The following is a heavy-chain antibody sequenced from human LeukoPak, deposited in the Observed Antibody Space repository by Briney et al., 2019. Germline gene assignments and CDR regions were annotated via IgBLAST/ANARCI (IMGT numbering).Heavy chain of an antibody. J-gene: IGHJ4*02. Sequence: SETLSLTCTVSGGSIDNYYWSWIRQPAGKGLEWIGRIYTTGSTNYNPSLKSRITMSVDTSKNQFSLKLSSVTAADTAVYYCARRVVRGVNCCYFDYWGQGTLVTVSS. CDR1: GGSIDNYY. CDR2: IYTTGST. CDR3: ARRVVRGVNCCYFDY. V-gene: IGHV4-4*07. D-gene: IGHD3-10*01.